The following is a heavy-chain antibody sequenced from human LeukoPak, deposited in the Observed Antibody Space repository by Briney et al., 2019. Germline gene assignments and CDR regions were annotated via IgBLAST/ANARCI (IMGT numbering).Heavy chain of an antibody. CDR2: ISSSSSTI. Sequence: PGGSLRLSCAASGFTFSSYSMNWVRQAPGKGLEWVSYISSSSSTIYYADSVKGRFTISRDNAKNSLYLQMNSLRAEDTAVYYCARDRVLLWFGELSGWGQGTLVTVSS. D-gene: IGHD3-10*01. V-gene: IGHV3-48*01. CDR1: GFTFSSYS. CDR3: ARDRVLLWFGELSG. J-gene: IGHJ4*02.